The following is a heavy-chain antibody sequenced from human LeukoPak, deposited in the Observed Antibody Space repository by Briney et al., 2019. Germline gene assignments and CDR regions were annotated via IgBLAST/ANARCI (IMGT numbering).Heavy chain of an antibody. J-gene: IGHJ4*02. V-gene: IGHV4-38-2*02. CDR1: GYSISSGYY. CDR3: ARHIVVVVAATPLYYFDY. D-gene: IGHD2-15*01. Sequence: SETLSLTCTVSGYSISSGYYWGWIRQPPGKGLEWIGSIYHSGSTYYNPSLESRVTISVDTSKNQFSLKLSSVTAADTAVYYCARHIVVVVAATPLYYFDYWGQGTPVTVSS. CDR2: IYHSGST.